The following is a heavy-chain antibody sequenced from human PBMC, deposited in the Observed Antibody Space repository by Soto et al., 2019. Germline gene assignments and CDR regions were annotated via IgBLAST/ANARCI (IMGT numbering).Heavy chain of an antibody. CDR2: ISSSSSYI. V-gene: IGHV3-21*01. CDR3: VRDPNAVTSRFDP. J-gene: IGHJ5*02. CDR1: GFTFSSYS. Sequence: GGSLRLSCAASGFTFSSYSMNWVRQAPGKGLEWVSSISSSSSYIYYADSVKGRFTISRDNAKNSLYLQMNSMRAEETAVYYWVRDPNAVTSRFDPWGQVTLVTVSS. D-gene: IGHD4-4*01.